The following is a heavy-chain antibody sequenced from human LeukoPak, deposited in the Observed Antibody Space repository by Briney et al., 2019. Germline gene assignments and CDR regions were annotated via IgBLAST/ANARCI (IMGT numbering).Heavy chain of an antibody. CDR3: AGDYGDFEGGFDP. CDR2: IYYSGST. V-gene: IGHV4-59*01. J-gene: IGHJ5*02. CDR1: GGSISTYY. D-gene: IGHD4-17*01. Sequence: SETLSLTCTVSGGSISTYYWSWIRQPPGKGLEWIGYIYYSGSTHYNPSLRSRVTISVDTSKDQFSLKLTSVTAADTAVYYCAGDYGDFEGGFDPWGQGTLVTVSS.